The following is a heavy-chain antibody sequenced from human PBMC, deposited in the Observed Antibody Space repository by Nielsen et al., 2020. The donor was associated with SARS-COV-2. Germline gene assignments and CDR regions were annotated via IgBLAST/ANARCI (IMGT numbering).Heavy chain of an antibody. J-gene: IGHJ4*02. CDR2: MSGSGGST. D-gene: IGHD2-21*02. CDR3: ATSFAYCGGDCLYYFDY. V-gene: IGHV3-23*01. Sequence: GESLKISCAASGFTFSSYAMSWVRQAPGKGLEWVSAMSGSGGSTYYADSVKGRFTISRDNAKNSLYLQMNSLRAEDTALYYCATSFAYCGGDCLYYFDYWGQGTLVTVSS. CDR1: GFTFSSYA.